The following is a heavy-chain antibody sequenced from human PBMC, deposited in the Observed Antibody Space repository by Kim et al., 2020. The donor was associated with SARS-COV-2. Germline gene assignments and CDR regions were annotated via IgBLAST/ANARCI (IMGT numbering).Heavy chain of an antibody. Sequence: GGSLRLSCAASGFSFSSHAMDWVRQAPGKGLEWVSSISFSSTYIYYADSVKGRFTISRDNARNSLYLQMNSLRADDTALYYCVRGLNSGSNFWGQGTLVTLSS. CDR2: ISFSSTYI. D-gene: IGHD2-21*01. CDR3: VRGLNSGSNF. CDR1: GFSFSSHA. V-gene: IGHV3-21*01. J-gene: IGHJ4*02.